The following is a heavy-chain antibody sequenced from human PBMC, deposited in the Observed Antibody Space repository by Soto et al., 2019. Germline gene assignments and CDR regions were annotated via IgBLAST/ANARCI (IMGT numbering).Heavy chain of an antibody. CDR3: ARVGVGAYWFDL. D-gene: IGHD2-21*01. V-gene: IGHV3-74*01. CDR1: GFTFSSYW. J-gene: IGHJ5*02. Sequence: EVQLVESGGGLVQPGGSLRLSCAASGFTFSSYWMHWVRQAPGEGLIWVSRIKTDGSTTSYADSVKGRFTISRDNAKNTLYLQMNSLRTEDTAVYYCARVGVGAYWFDLWGQGTLVTVSS. CDR2: IKTDGSTT.